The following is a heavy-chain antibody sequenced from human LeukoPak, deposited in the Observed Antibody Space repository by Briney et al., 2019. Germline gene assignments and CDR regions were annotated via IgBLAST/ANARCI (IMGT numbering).Heavy chain of an antibody. CDR1: GYTFISYE. V-gene: IGHV1-18*01. Sequence: ASVKVSCKASGYTFISYEINWVRQAPGQGLEWMGWISGYNGNTNYTQNLQGRVTMTRDTSTSTAYMELRSLRSDDTAVYYCARELGGAGSYFFPYYGMDVWGQGTTVTVSS. CDR3: ARELGGAGSYFFPYYGMDV. D-gene: IGHD3-10*01. J-gene: IGHJ6*02. CDR2: ISGYNGNT.